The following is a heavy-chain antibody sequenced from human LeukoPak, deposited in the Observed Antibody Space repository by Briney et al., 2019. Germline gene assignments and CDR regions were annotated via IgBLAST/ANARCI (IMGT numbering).Heavy chain of an antibody. V-gene: IGHV1-2*02. Sequence: ASVKVSCKASGYTFTGYYMHWVRQAPGQGLEWMGWINPNSGGTNYAQKFQGRATMTRDTSISTAYMELSRLRSDDTAVYYCARDPLRYCSGGSCYSNDYWGQGTLVTVSS. D-gene: IGHD2-15*01. CDR3: ARDPLRYCSGGSCYSNDY. CDR1: GYTFTGYY. J-gene: IGHJ4*02. CDR2: INPNSGGT.